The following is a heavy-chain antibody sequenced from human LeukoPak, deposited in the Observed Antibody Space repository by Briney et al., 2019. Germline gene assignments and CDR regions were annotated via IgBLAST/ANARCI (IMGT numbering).Heavy chain of an antibody. CDR2: IIPIFGTA. D-gene: IGHD5-12*01. Sequence: GASVKVSCKASGGTFSSYAISWVRQAPGQGLEWMGGIIPIFGTANYAQKFQGRVTITADESTSTAYMELSSLRSEDTAVYYCASPRRGYSGFLDYWGQGTLVTVYS. CDR1: GGTFSSYA. J-gene: IGHJ4*02. CDR3: ASPRRGYSGFLDY. V-gene: IGHV1-69*01.